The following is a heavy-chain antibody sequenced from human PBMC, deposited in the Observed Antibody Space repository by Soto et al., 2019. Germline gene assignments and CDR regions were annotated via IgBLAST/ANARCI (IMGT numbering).Heavy chain of an antibody. V-gene: IGHV4-30-4*01. CDR3: ARVPDLSMITFGGVIARDAFDI. Sequence: SETLSLTCTVSGGSISSGDYYWSWIRRPPGKGLEWIGYIYYSGSTYYNPSLKSRVTISVDTSKNQFSLKLSSVTAADTAVYYCARVPDLSMITFGGVIARDAFDIWGQGTMVTV. CDR1: GGSISSGDYY. D-gene: IGHD3-16*02. CDR2: IYYSGST. J-gene: IGHJ3*02.